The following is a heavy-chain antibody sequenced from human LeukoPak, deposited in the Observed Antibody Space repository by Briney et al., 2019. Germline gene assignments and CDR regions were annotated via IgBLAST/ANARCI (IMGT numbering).Heavy chain of an antibody. J-gene: IGHJ4*02. CDR3: RGVIILGDYFDY. D-gene: IGHD3-10*01. Sequence: SETLSLSCTVSGGSISSGDYYWSWIRQPPGKGLEWIGYIYYSGSTYYNPSLKSRVTISVDTSKNQFSLKLSSVTAADTAVYYCRGVIILGDYFDYWGQGTLVTASS. CDR2: IYYSGST. V-gene: IGHV4-30-4*01. CDR1: GGSISSGDYY.